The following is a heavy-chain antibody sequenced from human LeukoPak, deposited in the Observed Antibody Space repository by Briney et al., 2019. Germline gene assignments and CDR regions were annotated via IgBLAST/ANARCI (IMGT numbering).Heavy chain of an antibody. V-gene: IGHV1-18*01. CDR2: ISAYNGNT. J-gene: IGHJ4*02. Sequence: GASVKVSCKASGYTFTSYGISWVRQAPGQGLEWMGWISAYNGNTNYAQKLQGRVTMTTDTSTSTAYMELRSLRSDDTAVYYCARQLRRGGSYSLYYFDYWGQGTLVTVSS. CDR1: GYTFTSYG. D-gene: IGHD1-26*01. CDR3: ARQLRRGGSYSLYYFDY.